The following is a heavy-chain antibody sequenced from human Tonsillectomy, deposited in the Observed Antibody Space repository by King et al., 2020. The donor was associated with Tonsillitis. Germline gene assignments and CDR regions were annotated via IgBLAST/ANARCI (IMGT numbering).Heavy chain of an antibody. CDR3: ARDGYHDISTGYYRAFDI. J-gene: IGHJ3*02. CDR2: IYYSGST. Sequence: QLQESGPGLVKPSETLSLTCTVSWGSISSYYWSWIRQPPGKGLEWIGYIYYSGSTNYNPSLKSRVTISVDTSKNQFSLKLSSVTAADTAVYYCARDGYHDISTGYYRAFDIWGQGTMVTVSS. D-gene: IGHD3-9*01. V-gene: IGHV4-59*01. CDR1: WGSISSYY.